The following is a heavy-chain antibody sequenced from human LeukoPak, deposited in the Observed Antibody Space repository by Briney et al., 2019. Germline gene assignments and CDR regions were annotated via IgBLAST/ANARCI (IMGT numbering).Heavy chain of an antibody. CDR3: ASGGHLDY. V-gene: IGHV3-7*01. CDR2: IKYDGSEK. CDR1: GLTFSSFW. Sequence: GGSLRLSCAASGLTFSSFWMSWARQAPGRGLEWVANIKYDGSEKYYEDSVKGRFTISRDNAENSLYLQMNSLRAEDTAVYFCASGGHLDYGGQGTLVTVSS. D-gene: IGHD4-23*01. J-gene: IGHJ4*02.